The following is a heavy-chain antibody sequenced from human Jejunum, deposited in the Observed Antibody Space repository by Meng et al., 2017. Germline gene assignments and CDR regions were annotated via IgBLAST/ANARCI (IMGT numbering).Heavy chain of an antibody. V-gene: IGHV2-5*02. CDR2: IYWDDDT. D-gene: IGHD4-17*01. J-gene: IGHJ4*02. CDR3: AHKREETTVNYFDY. CDR1: GFSVTTDGVG. Sequence: HITLKESGPTLVKPTQTLTLTCTLSGFSVTTDGVGVGWIRQPPGKALEWLALIYWDDDTRYSPSLKHRLTITKDTSKNQVVLTMTDMDPVDTATYYCAHKREETTVNYFDYWGQGTLVTVSS.